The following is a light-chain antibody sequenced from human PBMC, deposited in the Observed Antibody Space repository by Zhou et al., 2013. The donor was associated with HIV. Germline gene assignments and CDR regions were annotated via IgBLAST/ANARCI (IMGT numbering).Light chain of an antibody. J-gene: IGKJ5*01. CDR1: QSVSSN. CDR2: GAS. Sequence: EIVMTQSPATLSVSPGERATLSCRASQSVSSNLAWYQQKPGQAPRLLIYGASTRATGIPARFSGSGSGTEFTLTISSLQSEDFAVYYCQQFHTSSITFGQGTRLEIK. CDR3: QQFHTSSIT. V-gene: IGKV3-15*01.